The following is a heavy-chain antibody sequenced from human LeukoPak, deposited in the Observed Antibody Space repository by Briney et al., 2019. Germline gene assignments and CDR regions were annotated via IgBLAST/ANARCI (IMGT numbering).Heavy chain of an antibody. V-gene: IGHV4-39*01. CDR3: ARLGDIVATIGGGFDY. CDR2: IYYSGST. J-gene: IGHJ4*02. D-gene: IGHD5-12*01. Sequence: WVRQPPGKGLEWIGSIYYSGSTYYNPSLKSRVTISVDTSKNQFSLKLSSVTAADTAVYYCARLGDIVATIGGGFDYWGQGTLVTVSS.